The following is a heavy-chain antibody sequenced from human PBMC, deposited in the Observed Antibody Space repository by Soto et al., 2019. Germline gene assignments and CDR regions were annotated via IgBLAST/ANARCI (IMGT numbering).Heavy chain of an antibody. J-gene: IGHJ3*02. V-gene: IGHV3-30-3*01. CDR1: GFTFSSYA. D-gene: IGHD1-26*01. Sequence: GESLKISCAASGFTFSSYAMHWVRQAPGKGLEWVAVISYDGSNKYYADSVKGRFTISRDNSKNTLYLQMNSLRAEDTAVYYCARDRSGSSDAFDIWGQGTMVTVSS. CDR2: ISYDGSNK. CDR3: ARDRSGSSDAFDI.